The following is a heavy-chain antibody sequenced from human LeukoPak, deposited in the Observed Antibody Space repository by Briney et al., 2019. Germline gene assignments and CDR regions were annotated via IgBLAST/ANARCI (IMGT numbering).Heavy chain of an antibody. V-gene: IGHV3-23*01. CDR1: GFTFSSYA. J-gene: IGHJ4*02. CDR3: AKAWRDFGVVIESDY. D-gene: IGHD3-3*01. Sequence: QTGGSLRLSCAASGFTFSSYAMSWVRQAPGKGLEWVSAISGSGGSTYYADSVKGRFTISRDNSKNTLYLQMNSLRAEDTAVYYCAKAWRDFGVVIESDYWGQGTLVTVSS. CDR2: ISGSGGST.